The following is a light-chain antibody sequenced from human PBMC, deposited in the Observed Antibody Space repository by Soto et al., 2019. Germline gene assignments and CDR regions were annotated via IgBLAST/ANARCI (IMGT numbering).Light chain of an antibody. CDR3: QQCRNWPLT. CDR1: QNVYNN. CDR2: DAS. Sequence: EIVMTQSPATLSASPGEGATLSCKAGQNVYNNLAWYQQRPGQPPRLLIYDASTRATGISARFSGSGYGTDFTLTISSLQSADFAVYFCQQCRNWPLTFGGGTKVEIK. J-gene: IGKJ4*01. V-gene: IGKV3-15*01.